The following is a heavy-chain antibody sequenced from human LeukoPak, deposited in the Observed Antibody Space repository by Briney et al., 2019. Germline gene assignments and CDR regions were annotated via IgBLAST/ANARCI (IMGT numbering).Heavy chain of an antibody. Sequence: GESLKISCKGSGYSLTNYWIGRVRQMPGEGLEWIGHIYPGDSDTRYSPSFQGQVTISADKSITTAYLQWSSLKASDTAMYYCARHGGLLEAAGYWGRGTLVAVSS. CDR1: GYSLTNYW. D-gene: IGHD6-13*01. CDR2: IYPGDSDT. V-gene: IGHV5-51*01. J-gene: IGHJ4*02. CDR3: ARHGGLLEAAGY.